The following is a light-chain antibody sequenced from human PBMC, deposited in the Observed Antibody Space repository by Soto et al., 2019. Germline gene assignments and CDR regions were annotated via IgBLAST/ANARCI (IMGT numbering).Light chain of an antibody. CDR3: CSYAGIYTYV. CDR1: SSDVGGYNF. CDR2: DVS. Sequence: QSALTQPRSVSGSPGQSVTISCTGTSSDVGGYNFVSWYQQHPGQAPKLMIYDVSKRPSGVPDRFSGSKSGNTASLTISGLQADDEADYYCCSYAGIYTYVFGTGTKLTVL. J-gene: IGLJ1*01. V-gene: IGLV2-11*01.